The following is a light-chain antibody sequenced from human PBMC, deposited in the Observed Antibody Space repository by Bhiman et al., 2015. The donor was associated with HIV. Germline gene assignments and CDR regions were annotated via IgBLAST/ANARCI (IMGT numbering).Light chain of an antibody. CDR3: TSYTATASFV. Sequence: QSALTQPASVSGSPGQSITISCTGTGSDVGFYNYVSWYQQHPGKAPRLIIYDVSQRPSGISNRFSGSKSGNTASLTISGLQAEDEADYYCTSYTATASFVFGGATKVTVL. CDR2: DVS. CDR1: GSDVGFYNY. J-gene: IGLJ1*01. V-gene: IGLV2-14*01.